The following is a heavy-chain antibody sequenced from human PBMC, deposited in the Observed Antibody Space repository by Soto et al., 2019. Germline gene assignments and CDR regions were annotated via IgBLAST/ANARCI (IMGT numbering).Heavy chain of an antibody. J-gene: IGHJ6*03. V-gene: IGHV4-34*01. Sequence: SETLSLTCAVYGWSFSGYYWSWIRQPPGKGLEWIGEINHSGNTNYNPSLKSRVTISVDKSKNQFSLKLSCVTAADTAVYYCAIQGLPYFDWSPTPLYYMDVWGKGTTVTVSS. D-gene: IGHD3-9*01. CDR2: INHSGNT. CDR1: GWSFSGYY. CDR3: AIQGLPYFDWSPTPLYYMDV.